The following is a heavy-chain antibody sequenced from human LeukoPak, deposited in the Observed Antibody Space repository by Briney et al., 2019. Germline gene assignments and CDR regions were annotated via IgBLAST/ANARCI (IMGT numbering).Heavy chain of an antibody. V-gene: IGHV4-59*08. CDR1: GGSISSYY. D-gene: IGHD3-22*01. Sequence: SETLSLTCTVSGGSISSYYWSWIRQPPGKGLEWIGYIHYSGSTNSNPSLKSRVTISVDTSKNQFSLKLSSVTAADTAVYYCARLVNSYDSSGSSYYFDYWGQGILITVSS. CDR2: IHYSGST. CDR3: ARLVNSYDSSGSSYYFDY. J-gene: IGHJ4*02.